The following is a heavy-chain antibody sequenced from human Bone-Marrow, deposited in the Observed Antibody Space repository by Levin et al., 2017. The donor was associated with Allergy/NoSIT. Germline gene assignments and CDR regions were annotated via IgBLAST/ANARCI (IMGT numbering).Heavy chain of an antibody. V-gene: IGHV4-59*01. CDR2: IYYSGST. J-gene: IGHJ4*02. D-gene: IGHD6-19*01. CDR3: ARSIAVAGNFDY. Sequence: SETLSLTCTVSGGSISSYYWSWIRQPPGKGLEWIGYIYYSGSTNYNPSLKSRVTISVDTSKNQFSLKLSSVTAADTAVYYCARSIAVAGNFDYWGQGTLVTVSS. CDR1: GGSISSYY.